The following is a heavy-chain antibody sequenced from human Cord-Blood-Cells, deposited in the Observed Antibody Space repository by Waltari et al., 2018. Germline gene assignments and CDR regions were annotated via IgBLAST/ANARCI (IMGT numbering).Heavy chain of an antibody. CDR3: ARFGSESEDSFDI. Sequence: QVQLVQSGAEVKKPGASVKVSCKAPGYTFTSYGISWVRQAPGQGLEWMGWISAYNGNTNKAQRHKGRVTMTKDTSTSTAYMELRSLRSDDTAVYYWARFGSESEDSFDIWGQGTMVTVSS. V-gene: IGHV1-18*04. J-gene: IGHJ3*02. CDR2: ISAYNGNT. D-gene: IGHD3-16*01. CDR1: GYTFTSYG.